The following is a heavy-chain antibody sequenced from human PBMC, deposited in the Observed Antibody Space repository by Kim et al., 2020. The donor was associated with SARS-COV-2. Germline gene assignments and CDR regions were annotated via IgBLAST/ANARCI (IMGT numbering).Heavy chain of an antibody. Sequence: DSVQGRFTIPRDNSKNTLYLQMNSLRAEDTAVYYCASLPVVDYYYYGMDVWGQGTTVTVSS. CDR3: ASLPVVDYYYYGMDV. V-gene: IGHV3-23*01. D-gene: IGHD2-15*01. J-gene: IGHJ6*02.